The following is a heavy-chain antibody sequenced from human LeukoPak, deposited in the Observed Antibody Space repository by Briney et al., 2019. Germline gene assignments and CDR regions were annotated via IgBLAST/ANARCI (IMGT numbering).Heavy chain of an antibody. D-gene: IGHD1-14*01. CDR2: VWHDGSNR. Sequence: GSLRLSCAASGFSFSSYDMHWVRQAPGKGLEWVAVVWHDGSNRYYGDSVKGRFAISRDNSKNTLFLQMNSLRVEDTAVYYCVRDSPKVYQHYSEYWGQGTLVTVSS. CDR3: VRDSPKVYQHYSEY. V-gene: IGHV3-33*01. CDR1: GFSFSSYD. J-gene: IGHJ4*02.